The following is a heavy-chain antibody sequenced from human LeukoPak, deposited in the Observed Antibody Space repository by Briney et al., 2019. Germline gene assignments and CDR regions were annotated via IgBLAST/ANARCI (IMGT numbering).Heavy chain of an antibody. Sequence: SETLSLTCTVSGGSISSSSYYWGWIRQPPGKGLERIGSIYYSGSTYYNPSLKNRVTISVDTSKNQFSLKLSSVTATDTAVYYCARQIAVTANFDYWGQGTLVTVSS. V-gene: IGHV4-39*01. CDR3: ARQIAVTANFDY. J-gene: IGHJ4*02. D-gene: IGHD4-17*01. CDR2: IYYSGST. CDR1: GGSISSSSYY.